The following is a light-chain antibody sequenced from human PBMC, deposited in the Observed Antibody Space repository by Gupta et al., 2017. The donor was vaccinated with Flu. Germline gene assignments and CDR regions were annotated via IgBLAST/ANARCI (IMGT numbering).Light chain of an antibody. V-gene: IGKV3-15*01. J-gene: IGKJ1*01. Sequence: SVSPGERATLSCRASRSVSGNLAWYQQKPGQAPRLLIYGVSTRATDIPARFSGSGSGTEFTLTISSLRSEEFAVYYCLQYNNWPQRAPWTFGQGTTVDIK. CDR1: RSVSGN. CDR2: GVS. CDR3: LQYNNWPQRAPWT.